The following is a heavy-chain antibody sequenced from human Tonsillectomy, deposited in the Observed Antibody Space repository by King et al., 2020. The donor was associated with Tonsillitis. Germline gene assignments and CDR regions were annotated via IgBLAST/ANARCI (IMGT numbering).Heavy chain of an antibody. V-gene: IGHV3-23*04. D-gene: IGHD1-1*01. J-gene: IGHJ4*02. CDR3: GGHGMTSN. CDR2: IRGYGDTT. CDR1: GFSLVGNA. Sequence: VQLVQSGGGLEQPGGSLRLSCAASGFSLVGNAMTWVRQAPGKGLEWVSDIRGYGDTTFYADSVKGRFTISRDNSKNMLSLHMNSLKADDTAVYYCGGHGMTSNWGQGTLVTVSS.